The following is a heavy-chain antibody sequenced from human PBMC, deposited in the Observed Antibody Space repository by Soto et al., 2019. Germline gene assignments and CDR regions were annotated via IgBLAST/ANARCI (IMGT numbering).Heavy chain of an antibody. D-gene: IGHD2-15*01. CDR3: ARAPLRIKLPTERDCVHGMDV. CDR2: IIPIFGTA. CDR1: GYRITDYY. V-gene: IGHV1-69*06. Sequence: SVKVSGKGSGYRITDYYMQWVRQAHGQGLELMGGIIPIFGTANYAQKFQGRVTITADKSTSTAYMELSSLRSEDTAVYYCARAPLRIKLPTERDCVHGMDVWGQGTTVTVSS. J-gene: IGHJ6*02.